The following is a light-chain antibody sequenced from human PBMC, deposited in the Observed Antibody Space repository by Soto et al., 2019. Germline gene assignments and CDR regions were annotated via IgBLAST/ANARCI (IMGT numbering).Light chain of an antibody. CDR3: QRYGGSPPYT. J-gene: IGKJ2*01. Sequence: VLTQSPGTLSLSPGARATLSCRASENIYTSYVAWFQQRPGQPPRLLIYDASSRAAGVPDRFSGSGSGIDFTLTISRLEPEDFALYYCQRYGGSPPYTFGQGTKVEIK. CDR2: DAS. V-gene: IGKV3-20*01. CDR1: ENIYTSY.